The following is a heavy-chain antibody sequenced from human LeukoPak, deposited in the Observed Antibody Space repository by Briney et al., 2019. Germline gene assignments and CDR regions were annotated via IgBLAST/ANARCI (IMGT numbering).Heavy chain of an antibody. CDR3: AKSYSSSWSRYYFDY. Sequence: GVSLRLSCAPSGFTFSSHAMSWARQAPGKGLVCVTAISGSGGSTYYADSVKGRFTISRDNSKNTLYLQMNSLRAEDTAVYYCAKSYSSSWSRYYFDYWGQGTLVIVSS. CDR2: ISGSGGST. D-gene: IGHD6-13*01. J-gene: IGHJ4*02. CDR1: GFTFSSHA. V-gene: IGHV3-23*01.